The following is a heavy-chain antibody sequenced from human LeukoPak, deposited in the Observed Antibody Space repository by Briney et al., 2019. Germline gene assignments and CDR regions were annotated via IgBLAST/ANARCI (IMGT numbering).Heavy chain of an antibody. Sequence: SETLSLTCAVYGGSFSVYYWSWIRHPAGKGLEWVGRIYTSGGTNYNPSLKSRVTMSVDTSKNQFSLKLSSVTAADTAVYYCARDQYYYYSSDAFDIWGQGTMVTVSS. CDR1: GGSFSVYY. CDR2: IYTSGGT. V-gene: IGHV4-4*07. J-gene: IGHJ3*02. CDR3: ARDQYYYYSSDAFDI. D-gene: IGHD3-22*01.